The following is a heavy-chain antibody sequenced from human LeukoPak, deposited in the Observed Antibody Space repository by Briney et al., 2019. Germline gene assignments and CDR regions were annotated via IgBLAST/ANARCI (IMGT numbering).Heavy chain of an antibody. D-gene: IGHD6-19*01. V-gene: IGHV3-11*06. Sequence: NPGGSLRLSCAASGFTFSDYYMSWIRQAPGKGLEWVSYIGSSSSSYIYYADSVKGRFAISRDNAKNSLYLQMNSLRAEDTAVCYCARDRGWPWGQGTLVTVSS. J-gene: IGHJ5*02. CDR3: ARDRGWP. CDR1: GFTFSDYY. CDR2: IGSSSSSYI.